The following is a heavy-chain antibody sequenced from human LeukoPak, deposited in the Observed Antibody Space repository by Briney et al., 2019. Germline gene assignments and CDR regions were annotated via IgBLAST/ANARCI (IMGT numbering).Heavy chain of an antibody. J-gene: IGHJ4*02. D-gene: IGHD4-17*01. CDR1: GFTFSSYS. CDR2: ISSSSSTI. V-gene: IGHV3-48*04. CDR3: AREGYGDPSFDY. Sequence: GGALRLSCAASGFTFSSYSMNWVRQAPGKGGEGGSYISSSSSTIYYADSVKGRFTISRDNAKNSLYLQMNSLRAEDTAVYYCAREGYGDPSFDYWGQGTLVTVSS.